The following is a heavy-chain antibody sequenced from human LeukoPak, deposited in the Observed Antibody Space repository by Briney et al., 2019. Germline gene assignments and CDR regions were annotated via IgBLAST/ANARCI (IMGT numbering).Heavy chain of an antibody. CDR1: GYTFTSYA. Sequence: ASVKVSCKASGYTFTSYAMHWVRQAPGQRLEWMGWSNAGNGNTKYSQEFQGRVTITRDTSASTAYIELSSLRSEHTAVYYCARAYNYYDCSGCYLGYYFDYWGQGTLVTVSS. V-gene: IGHV1-3*02. D-gene: IGHD3-22*01. CDR3: ARAYNYYDCSGCYLGYYFDY. CDR2: SNAGNGNT. J-gene: IGHJ4*02.